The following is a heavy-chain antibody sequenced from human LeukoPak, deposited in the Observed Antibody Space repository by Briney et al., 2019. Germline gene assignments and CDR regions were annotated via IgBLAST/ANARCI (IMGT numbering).Heavy chain of an antibody. D-gene: IGHD1-1*01. J-gene: IGHJ6*03. CDR3: ARGRVSSSTWYSTYYYYFYMDV. CDR1: DDSITMYY. CDR2: VDHTGST. Sequence: SETLSLTCSVSDDSITMYYWTWIRQPPGKGLEWIGYVDHTGSTNFNPSLNGRVRISRDTNKNLFSLRLRSVTAADTAVYFCARGRVSSSTWYSTYYYYFYMDVWGKGTTVTVSS. V-gene: IGHV4-59*01.